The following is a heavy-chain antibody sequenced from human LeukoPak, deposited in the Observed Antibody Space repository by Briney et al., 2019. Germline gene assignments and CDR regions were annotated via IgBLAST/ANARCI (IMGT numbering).Heavy chain of an antibody. CDR1: GFTFSSYS. CDR2: ISSRSAHI. D-gene: IGHD2-2*01. V-gene: IGHV3-21*01. Sequence: PGGSLRLSCAASGFTFSSYSMRWVRQAPGKGLEWVSAISSRSAHIYYADSVKGRFTISRDNAKNSLYLEMKNLRADDTAVYYCARDRSTSRYYHGMDVWGPGTTVIVSS. CDR3: ARDRSTSRYYHGMDV. J-gene: IGHJ6*02.